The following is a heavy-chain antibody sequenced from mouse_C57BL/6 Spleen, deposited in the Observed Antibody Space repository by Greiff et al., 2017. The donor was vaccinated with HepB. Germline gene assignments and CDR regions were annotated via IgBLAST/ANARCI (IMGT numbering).Heavy chain of an antibody. J-gene: IGHJ1*03. D-gene: IGHD1-1*01. CDR2: ISDGGSYT. Sequence: EVKVEESGGGLVKPGGSLKLSCAASGFTFSSYAMSWVRQTPEKRLEWVATISDGGSYTYYPDNAKNNLYLQMSHLKSEDTAMYYCARAYYGSSYSYWYFDVWGTGTTVTVSS. CDR1: GFTFSSYA. V-gene: IGHV5-4*03. CDR3: ARAYYGSSYSYWYFDV.